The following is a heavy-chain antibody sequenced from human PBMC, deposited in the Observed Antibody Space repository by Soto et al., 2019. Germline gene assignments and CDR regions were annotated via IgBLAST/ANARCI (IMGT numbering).Heavy chain of an antibody. CDR1: GGSVSSASYY. CDR2: VYYTGST. V-gene: IGHV4-61*01. J-gene: IGHJ1*01. D-gene: IGHD6-19*01. Sequence: SETLSLTCTVSGGSVSSASYYWSWIRQPPGKGLEWIGYVYYTGSTNYNPSLKSRVTISVDTSKNQFSLKLTSVTAEDTALYYCAKDIRSRSGMAQWLVQVYFQHWGQGTLVTVSS. CDR3: AKDIRSRSGMAQWLVQVYFQH.